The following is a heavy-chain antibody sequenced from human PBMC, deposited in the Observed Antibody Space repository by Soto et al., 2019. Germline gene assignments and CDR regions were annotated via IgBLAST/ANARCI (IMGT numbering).Heavy chain of an antibody. CDR2: IIPIFGTA. D-gene: IGHD2-21*02. J-gene: IGHJ3*02. CDR1: GGTFSSYA. V-gene: IGHV1-69*13. CDR3: AGAYCGGDCYSRNVQDDAFDI. Sequence: GASVKVSCKASGGTFSSYAISWVRQAPGQGLEWMGGIIPIFGTANYAQKFQGRVTITADESTSTAYMELSSLRSEDTAVYYCAGAYCGGDCYSRNVQDDAFDIWGQGTMVTVSS.